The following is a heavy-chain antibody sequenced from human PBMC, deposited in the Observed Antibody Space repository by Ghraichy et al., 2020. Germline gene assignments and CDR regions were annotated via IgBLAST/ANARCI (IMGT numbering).Heavy chain of an antibody. Sequence: GESLNISCAASGFTFSNYAMNWVRQAPGKGLEWVSTITAGGGTTYYADSVKGRFTISRDHSKNTLYLQMNGLRAEDTAVYYCSNQMVYATFNYWGQGTLVTLSS. V-gene: IGHV3-23*01. CDR1: GFTFSNYA. CDR2: ITAGGGTT. CDR3: SNQMVYATFNY. J-gene: IGHJ4*02. D-gene: IGHD2-8*01.